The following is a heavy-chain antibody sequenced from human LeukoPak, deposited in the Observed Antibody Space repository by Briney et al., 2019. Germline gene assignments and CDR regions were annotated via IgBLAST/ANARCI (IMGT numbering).Heavy chain of an antibody. D-gene: IGHD3-22*01. CDR3: ARDAGTYYYDSSGYLYDY. V-gene: IGHV1-18*01. Sequence: GASVKVSCKASGYTFTSYGISWVRQAPGQGLEWMGWISAYNGNTNYAQKLQGRVTMTTDTSTSTAYMGLRSLRSDDTAVYYCARDAGTYYYDSSGYLYDYWGQGTLVTVSS. J-gene: IGHJ4*02. CDR2: ISAYNGNT. CDR1: GYTFTSYG.